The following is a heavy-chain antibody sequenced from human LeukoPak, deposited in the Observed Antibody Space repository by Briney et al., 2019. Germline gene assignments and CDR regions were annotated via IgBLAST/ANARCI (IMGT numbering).Heavy chain of an antibody. CDR3: AILLEDYAFSTGSAKDY. Sequence: ASVKVSFKVSGYSLTQLSMHWVRQGIGRGLEWMGGFDPVDGETIYAQKFQGRVTMTENTSTDAAYMELSSLRSDDTAAYYCAILLEDYAFSTGSAKDYWGQGTLVTVSS. J-gene: IGHJ4*02. CDR1: GYSLTQLS. D-gene: IGHD3-3*01. V-gene: IGHV1-24*01. CDR2: FDPVDGET.